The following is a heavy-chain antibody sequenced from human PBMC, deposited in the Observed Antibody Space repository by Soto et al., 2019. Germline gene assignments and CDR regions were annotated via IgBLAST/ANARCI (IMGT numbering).Heavy chain of an antibody. V-gene: IGHV4-34*01. CDR1: GGSFSGYY. Sequence: SETLSLTCAVYGGSFSGYYWSWIRQPPGKGLEWIGEINHSGSTNYNPSLKSRVTISVDTPKNQFSLKLSSVTAADTAVYYCARGVLSPYDFWSGYYARVNVDYWGQGTLVTV. D-gene: IGHD3-3*01. J-gene: IGHJ4*02. CDR3: ARGVLSPYDFWSGYYARVNVDY. CDR2: INHSGST.